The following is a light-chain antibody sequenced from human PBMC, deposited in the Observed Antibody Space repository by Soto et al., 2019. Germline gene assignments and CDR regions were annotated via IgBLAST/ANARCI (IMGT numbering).Light chain of an antibody. CDR1: QSISSK. J-gene: IGKJ1*01. V-gene: IGKV3-15*01. CDR3: QQYNNWPLT. CDR2: GAS. Sequence: IVITHSPSTLSVSPLYRATLSCGASQSISSKLAWYQQKPGQAPRLLIYGASTRATGIPVRFSGSGSGTEFTLTISSLQSEDFAVYYCQQYNNWPLTFGQGTKVDNK.